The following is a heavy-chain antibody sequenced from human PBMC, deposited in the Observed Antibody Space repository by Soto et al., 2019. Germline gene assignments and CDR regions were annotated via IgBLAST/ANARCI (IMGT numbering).Heavy chain of an antibody. CDR2: IMPIFRTP. CDR3: ARDKDRQQLGGNYYYIMDV. D-gene: IGHD3-3*02. CDR1: GGTFSSSA. V-gene: IGHV1-69*12. Sequence: QVQLVQSGAEVKKPGSSVKVSCKASGGTFSSSAFSWVRQAPGQGLEWMGGIMPIFRTPDYAQKFQGRVTITADESTSTAYMELSSLGSEDTGVYYCARDKDRQQLGGNYYYIMDVWGQGTTVTVSS. J-gene: IGHJ6*02.